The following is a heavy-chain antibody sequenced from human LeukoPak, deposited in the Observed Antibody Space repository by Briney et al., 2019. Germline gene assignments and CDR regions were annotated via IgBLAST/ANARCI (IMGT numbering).Heavy chain of an antibody. J-gene: IGHJ4*02. CDR1: GFTFSSYA. CDR3: AKRSGIAVDRYFDY. Sequence: GGSLRLSCAASGFTFSSYAMSWVRQAPGKGLEWVSAISGSGGSTYYADSVKGRFTISRDNSKNALYLQMNSLRAEDTAVYYCAKRSGIAVDRYFDYWGQGTLVTVSS. V-gene: IGHV3-23*01. CDR2: ISGSGGST. D-gene: IGHD6-19*01.